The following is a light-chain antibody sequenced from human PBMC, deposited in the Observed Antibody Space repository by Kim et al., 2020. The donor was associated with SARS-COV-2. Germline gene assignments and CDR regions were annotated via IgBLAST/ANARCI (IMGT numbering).Light chain of an antibody. CDR2: GRN. Sequence: SSELTQDPAVSVALGQTVTITCQGDSLRSYYATWYQQKPRQAPVLVIYGRNNRPSGIPDRFSGSASGNTASLTISGAQAEDEADFYCQSRDSGGNVVFGGGPKWTAL. J-gene: IGLJ2*01. CDR1: SLRSYY. V-gene: IGLV3-19*01. CDR3: QSRDSGGNVV.